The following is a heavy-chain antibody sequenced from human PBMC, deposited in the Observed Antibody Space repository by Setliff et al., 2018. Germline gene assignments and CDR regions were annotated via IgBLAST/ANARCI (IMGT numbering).Heavy chain of an antibody. V-gene: IGHV4-39*01. D-gene: IGHD6-19*01. J-gene: IGHJ4*02. CDR2: IYYSGNT. Sequence: SETLSLTCTVSGGSISSGTYYWSWIRQHPGKGLEWIGYIYYSGNTFYNPSLKSRVTISVDTSKNQISLSLISVTAADTAVYYCARRSGWYYWGQGTLVTVSS. CDR3: ARRSGWYY. CDR1: GGSISSGTYY.